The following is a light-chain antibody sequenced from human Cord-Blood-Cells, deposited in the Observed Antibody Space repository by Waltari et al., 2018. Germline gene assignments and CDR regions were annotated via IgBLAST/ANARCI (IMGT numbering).Light chain of an antibody. CDR1: QSVSSSY. CDR2: GAS. Sequence: EIVFTQSPGTLSLSPGESATLSCRAIQSVSSSYLAWYQQKPGQAPRLLIYGASSRATGIPDRFSGSGSGTDFTVTISRLEPEDFAVYYCQQYGSSSTWTFGQGTKVEIK. CDR3: QQYGSSSTWT. J-gene: IGKJ1*01. V-gene: IGKV3-20*01.